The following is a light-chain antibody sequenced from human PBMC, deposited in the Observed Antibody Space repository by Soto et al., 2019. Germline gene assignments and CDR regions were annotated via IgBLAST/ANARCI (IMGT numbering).Light chain of an antibody. J-gene: IGKJ1*01. V-gene: IGKV1-39*01. CDR1: QSISDS. CDR3: QESYGAPWT. CDR2: AAS. Sequence: DIQMTQSPSSLSASVGDRVTITCRASQSISDSLNWYQHKPGKAPNLLIYAASSLHSGVPSRFSGSGVGTDFTLTIGSLQPQDFATYYCQESYGAPWTFGQGTKVQIK.